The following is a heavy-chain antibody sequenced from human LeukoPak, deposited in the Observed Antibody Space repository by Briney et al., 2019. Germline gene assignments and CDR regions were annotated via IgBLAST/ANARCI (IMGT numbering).Heavy chain of an antibody. CDR1: GYTFTSYG. D-gene: IGHD2-2*01. Sequence: ASVKVSCKASGYTFTSYGISLVRQAPGQRLEGTGWISAYNGNTNYAQKPQGRVTMTTDTSTSTAYMELRSLRSDDTAVYYCARDLCSTTSCYGAFDVWGQGTMVTVSS. J-gene: IGHJ3*01. V-gene: IGHV1-18*01. CDR3: ARDLCSTTSCYGAFDV. CDR2: ISAYNGNT.